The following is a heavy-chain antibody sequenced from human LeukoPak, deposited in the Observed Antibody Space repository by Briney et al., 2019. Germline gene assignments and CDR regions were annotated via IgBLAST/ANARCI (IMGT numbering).Heavy chain of an antibody. D-gene: IGHD4-17*01. CDR1: GFTFSSYS. CDR3: ARETGSAVGSTDFDY. Sequence: GGSLRLSCAASGFTFSSYSMNWVRQAPGKGLEWVSSISSSSSYIYYADSVKGRFTISRDNAKNSLYLQMNSLRAEDTAVYYCARETGSAVGSTDFDYWAREPWSPSPQ. V-gene: IGHV3-21*01. J-gene: IGHJ4*02. CDR2: ISSSSSYI.